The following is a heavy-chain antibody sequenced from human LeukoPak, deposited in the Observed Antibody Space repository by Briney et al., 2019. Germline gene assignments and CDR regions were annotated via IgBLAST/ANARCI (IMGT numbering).Heavy chain of an antibody. CDR2: IIPIFGTA. Sequence: EASVKVSCKASGGTFSSYAISWVRQAPGQGLEWMGGIIPIFGTANYAQKFQGRVTITADESTSTAYMELSSPRSEDTAVYYCARDRGWAGYSYGFYYWGQGTLVTVSS. D-gene: IGHD5-18*01. J-gene: IGHJ4*02. CDR1: GGTFSSYA. V-gene: IGHV1-69*01. CDR3: ARDRGWAGYSYGFYY.